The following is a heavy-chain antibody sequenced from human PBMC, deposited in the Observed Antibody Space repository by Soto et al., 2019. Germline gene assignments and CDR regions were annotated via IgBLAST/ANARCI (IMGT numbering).Heavy chain of an antibody. CDR2: IYHTGST. J-gene: IGHJ3*02. D-gene: IGHD3-10*01. CDR3: ARDLLYDYGGVSHVFGI. V-gene: IGHV4-30-4*01. CDR1: GGSMSRGDYY. Sequence: QVQLLESGPGLVKPSQTLSLTCTVSGGSMSRGDYYWSWIRQPPGKGLEWIGFIYHTGSTYYSPXLLSSVAMTVDXAXDXXSLMLSCVTAADTAVYFCARDLLYDYGGVSHVFGIWGRGTLVTVSS.